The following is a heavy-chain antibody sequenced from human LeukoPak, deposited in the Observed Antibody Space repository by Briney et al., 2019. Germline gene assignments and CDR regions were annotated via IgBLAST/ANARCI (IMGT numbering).Heavy chain of an antibody. Sequence: GGSLRLSCAASGFTFDDYAMHWVRQAPGKGLEWVSGISWNSGSIGYADSVKGQFTISRDNAKNSLYLQMNSLRAEDTALYYCAKDSDEGYCSGGSCPIDYWGQGTLVTVSS. CDR2: ISWNSGSI. J-gene: IGHJ4*02. V-gene: IGHV3-9*01. CDR1: GFTFDDYA. D-gene: IGHD2-15*01. CDR3: AKDSDEGYCSGGSCPIDY.